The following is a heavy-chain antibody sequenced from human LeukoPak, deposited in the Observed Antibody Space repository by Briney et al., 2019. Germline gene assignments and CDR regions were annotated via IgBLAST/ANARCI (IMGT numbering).Heavy chain of an antibody. CDR3: ARLGYCSGGSCPDFDY. V-gene: IGHV3-30*02. Sequence: PGGSLRLSCAASGFIFSSYGIHWVRQAPGKGLEWVAFILYDGSNKYYADSVKGRFTISRDNSKNTLYLQMNSLRVEDTAVYYCARLGYCSGGSCPDFDYWGQGTLVTVSS. D-gene: IGHD2-15*01. J-gene: IGHJ4*02. CDR1: GFIFSSYG. CDR2: ILYDGSNK.